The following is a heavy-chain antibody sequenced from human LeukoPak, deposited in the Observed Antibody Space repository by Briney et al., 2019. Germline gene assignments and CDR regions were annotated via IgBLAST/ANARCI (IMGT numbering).Heavy chain of an antibody. D-gene: IGHD2-21*01. CDR3: AKDWIQFNQVFDCFDS. J-gene: IGHJ4*02. Sequence: PGGYLRLYCASSGFTFNKNAMSWVRQAPGKGLELVSTIVNTETFYADSVTGRFTITRDNSKNTVYLHMNSLRVADTAVYYCAKDWIQFNQVFDCFDSWGQGTLVTVSS. V-gene: IGHV3-23*01. CDR2: IVNTET. CDR1: GFTFNKNA.